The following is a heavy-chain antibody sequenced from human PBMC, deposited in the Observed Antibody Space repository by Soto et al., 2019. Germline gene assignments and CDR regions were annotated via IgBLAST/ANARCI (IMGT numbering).Heavy chain of an antibody. V-gene: IGHV1-46*03. D-gene: IGHD2-2*01. CDR1: GYTFTSYY. CDR3: ARVSRPCSSTGCYLVLGY. J-gene: IGHJ4*02. CDR2: INLSGGST. Sequence: QVQLVQSGAEVKKPGASVKVSCKASGYTFTSYYMHWVRQAPGQGLEWMGIINLSGGSTSYAQKLQGRVTMTRDTSTSTVDVELSSLRSEDTAVDYCARVSRPCSSTGCYLVLGYGGQGTLVAVSS.